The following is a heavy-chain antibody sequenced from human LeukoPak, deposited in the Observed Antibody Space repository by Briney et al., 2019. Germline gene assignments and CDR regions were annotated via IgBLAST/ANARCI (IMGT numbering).Heavy chain of an antibody. J-gene: IGHJ5*02. D-gene: IGHD6-13*01. Sequence: GRSLRLSCVASGFTFSSYAMHWVRQAPGKGLEWVAVISYDGSNKYYADSVKGRFTISRDNSKNTLYLQMNSLRAEDTAVYYCAREAGYSSSLYYLNWFDPWGQGTLVTVSS. V-gene: IGHV3-30-3*01. CDR1: GFTFSSYA. CDR3: AREAGYSSSLYYLNWFDP. CDR2: ISYDGSNK.